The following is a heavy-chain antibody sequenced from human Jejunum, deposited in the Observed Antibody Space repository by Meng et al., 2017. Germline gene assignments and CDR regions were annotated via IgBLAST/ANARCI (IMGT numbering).Heavy chain of an antibody. V-gene: IGHV4-30-4*01. CDR1: GGSISSGNFF. CDR3: ARDGGWGHFDS. J-gene: IGHJ4*02. D-gene: IGHD3-16*01. CDR2: ISSIGNT. Sequence: SETLSLTCNVSGGSISSGNFFWKWIRQRPGKGLEWIGHISSIGNTFYSPSLERRVSLSVDTSKNQFALKVYSVTAADTAIYYCARDGGWGHFDSWGRGSLVTVSS.